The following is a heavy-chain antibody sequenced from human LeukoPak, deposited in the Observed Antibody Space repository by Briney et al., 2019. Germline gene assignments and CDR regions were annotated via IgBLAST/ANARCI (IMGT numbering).Heavy chain of an antibody. Sequence: ASVKVFCKDAGYTFTSYDINWVRQATGQGLEWMGWMNPNSGNTGYAQKFQGRVTMTRNNSISTAYMELSSLRSEDTSVYDSATTRLFYCSSYSCPSDYWGQGTLVTVSS. CDR2: MNPNSGNT. V-gene: IGHV1-8*01. CDR1: GYTFTSYD. D-gene: IGHD2-2*01. J-gene: IGHJ4*02. CDR3: ATTRLFYCSSYSCPSDY.